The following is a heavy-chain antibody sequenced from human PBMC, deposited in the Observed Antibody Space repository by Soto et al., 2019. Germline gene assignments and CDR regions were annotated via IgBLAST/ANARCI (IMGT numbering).Heavy chain of an antibody. CDR2: ISAYNGNT. Sequence: QVQLVQSGAEVKKPGASVKVSCKASGYTFTTNGISWVRQAPGQGLEWMGWISAYNGNTNYAQNLQDRVTMTTDTSTSTAYMERRSLRSDDTAVSYCGSVWGVDATGWFDPWGEGTLVTASS. V-gene: IGHV1-18*01. D-gene: IGHD2-15*01. CDR3: GSVWGVDATGWFDP. J-gene: IGHJ5*02. CDR1: GYTFTTNG.